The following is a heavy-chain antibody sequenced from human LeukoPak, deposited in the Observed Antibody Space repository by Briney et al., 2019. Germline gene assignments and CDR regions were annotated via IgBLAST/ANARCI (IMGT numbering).Heavy chain of an antibody. CDR1: GFGFSTFK. D-gene: IGHD3-16*01. CDR3: ARADDSEEGFDY. CDR2: ISSSSSYI. Sequence: PGGSLRLSCAASGFGFSTFKMNWVRQTPGKGLEWVSSISSSSSYIYYADSMKGRFTISRDNTKNSLYLQMNSLRAEDSAVYYCARADDSEEGFDYWGQGTLVTVSS. V-gene: IGHV3-21*01. J-gene: IGHJ4*02.